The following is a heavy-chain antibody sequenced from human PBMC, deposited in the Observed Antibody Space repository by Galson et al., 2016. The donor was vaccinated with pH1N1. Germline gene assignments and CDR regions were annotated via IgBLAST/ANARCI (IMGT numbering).Heavy chain of an antibody. D-gene: IGHD3-10*01. J-gene: IGHJ5*02. CDR1: GFTFSSYG. Sequence: SLRLSCAASGFTFSSYGMHWVRQAPGTGLEWVAVISYDGSTKYYADSVKGRFTISRDNSKNTLYLQMNSLSAEDTAVYYCAKPIYGSGGFDPWGQGTLVNVSS. CDR3: AKPIYGSGGFDP. CDR2: ISYDGSTK. V-gene: IGHV3-30*18.